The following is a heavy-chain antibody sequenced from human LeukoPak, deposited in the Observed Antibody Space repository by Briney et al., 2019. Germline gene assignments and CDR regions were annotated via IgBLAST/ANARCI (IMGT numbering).Heavy chain of an antibody. Sequence: SETLSLTCAVYGGSFSSYYWSWIRQPPGKGLEWIGYIYYSGSTNYNPSLKSRVTISVDTSKNQFSLKLSSVTASDTAVYYCATAINSYGYNWFLDYWGQGTLVTVSS. CDR1: GGSFSSYY. V-gene: IGHV4-59*08. CDR2: IYYSGST. J-gene: IGHJ4*02. CDR3: ATAINSYGYNWFLDY. D-gene: IGHD5-24*01.